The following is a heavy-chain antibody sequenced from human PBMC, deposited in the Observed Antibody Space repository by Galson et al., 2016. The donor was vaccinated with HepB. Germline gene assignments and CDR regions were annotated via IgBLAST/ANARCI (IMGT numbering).Heavy chain of an antibody. V-gene: IGHV3-74*01. CDR3: ARDSPARPRGYFDS. Sequence: SLRLSCAASGFTFSSYWMHWVRQAPGKGLVWVSRINSDGSSTSYADSVKGRFIISRDNAKNSVYLQMNSLTVEDTGVYYCARDSPARPRGYFDSWGQGALVTVSS. CDR1: GFTFSSYW. CDR2: INSDGSST. D-gene: IGHD6-6*01. J-gene: IGHJ4*02.